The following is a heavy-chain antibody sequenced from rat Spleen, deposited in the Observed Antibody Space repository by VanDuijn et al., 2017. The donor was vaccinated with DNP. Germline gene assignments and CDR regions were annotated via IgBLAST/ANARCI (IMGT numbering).Heavy chain of an antibody. CDR1: DYSITSVYR. V-gene: IGHV3-3*01. D-gene: IGHD4-3*01. J-gene: IGHJ4*01. Sequence: EVQLQESGPGLVKPSQLLSLTCSVTDYSITSVYRWNWIRKFPGNKLEWMAYIDSAGSTNYNPSLKSRISITRDTSKNQFFLQVNSVTTEDTATYYCARWNSGYYAMDAWGQGTSVTVSS. CDR3: ARWNSGYYAMDA. CDR2: IDSAGST.